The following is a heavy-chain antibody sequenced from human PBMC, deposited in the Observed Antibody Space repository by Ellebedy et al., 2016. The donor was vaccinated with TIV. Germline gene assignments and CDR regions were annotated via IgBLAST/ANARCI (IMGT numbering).Heavy chain of an antibody. D-gene: IGHD3-10*01. CDR3: ARDNSGEITRHFDH. CDR1: GYIFTGYY. Sequence: AASVKVSCKAPGYIFTGYYIHWVRQAPGQGLQWMGMNNPSGDGTSNTQKFQGKLTMTKDTSTSTVYMELGSLRSEDTAVYYCARDNSGEITRHFDHWGQGTLVTVSS. CDR2: NNPSGDGT. V-gene: IGHV1-46*01. J-gene: IGHJ4*02.